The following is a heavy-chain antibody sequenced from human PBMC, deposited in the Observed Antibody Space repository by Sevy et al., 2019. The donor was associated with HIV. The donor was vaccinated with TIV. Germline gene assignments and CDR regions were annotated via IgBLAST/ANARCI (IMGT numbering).Heavy chain of an antibody. CDR3: ARDYKGDELAIDY. Sequence: GGSLRLSCAASGFTFSSYWMSWVRQAPGKGLEWVSYINGGGRSIYYADSVKGRFTISRDNAKNSLYLQMNSLRDEDTAVYYCARDYKGDELAIDYWGQGTLVTVSS. J-gene: IGHJ4*02. CDR2: INGGGRSI. D-gene: IGHD3-10*01. V-gene: IGHV3-48*02. CDR1: GFTFSSYW.